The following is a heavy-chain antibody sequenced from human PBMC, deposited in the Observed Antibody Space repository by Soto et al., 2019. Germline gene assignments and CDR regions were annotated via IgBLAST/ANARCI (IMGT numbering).Heavy chain of an antibody. CDR1: GFSLSNTGMG. D-gene: IGHD2-15*01. J-gene: IGHJ5*02. CDR3: ARTEDGGRSKTPAGWFAA. CDR2: IFSNDEK. V-gene: IGHV2-26*01. Sequence: QVTLKESGPVLVKPTETLTLTCTVSGFSLSNTGMGVSWIRQPPGKALEWLAHIFSNDEKRFSKSLKSRITIATDTSKSQVVLIMTNMDPVDPATDYCARTEDGGRSKTPAGWFAAWGQGTLVTVSS.